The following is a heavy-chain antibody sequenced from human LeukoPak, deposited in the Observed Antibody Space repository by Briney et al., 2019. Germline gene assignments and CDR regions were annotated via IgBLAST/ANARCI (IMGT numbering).Heavy chain of an antibody. Sequence: GGSLRLSCAGSGFTFSSYGMHWVRQAPGKGLEGVAFIRYDGSSKYYADSVKGRFIISRDNSKNTLYLQMNSLRAEDTAMYYCTKDSDAWRGSGWYGDPFDYWGQGTLVTVSS. CDR3: TKDSDAWRGSGWYGDPFDY. V-gene: IGHV3-30*02. J-gene: IGHJ4*02. D-gene: IGHD6-19*01. CDR1: GFTFSSYG. CDR2: IRYDGSSK.